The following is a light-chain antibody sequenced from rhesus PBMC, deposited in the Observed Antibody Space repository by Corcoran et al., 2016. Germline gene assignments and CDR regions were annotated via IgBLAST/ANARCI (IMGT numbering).Light chain of an antibody. CDR2: AAS. J-gene: IGKJ2*01. CDR3: QQRNSYPYS. V-gene: IGKV1-33*01. Sequence: DIHMTQSPSSLSASVGDKVTITCRASQAISNALAWFQQKPGKAPKLLIYAASNLQSGVPSRFSGSGSGTDFTLTISSLQPEDFAVYYCQQRNSYPYSFGRGTKVEIK. CDR1: QAISNA.